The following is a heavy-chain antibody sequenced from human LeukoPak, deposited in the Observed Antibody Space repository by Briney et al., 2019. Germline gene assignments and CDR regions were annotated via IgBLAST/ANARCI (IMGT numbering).Heavy chain of an antibody. Sequence: SGPTLVEPTQTLTLTCTFSGFSLISGGVGVGWIRQPPGKALEWLALIYWDDEKRYSPSLKTRLTITKDTSKNQVVLTMTNMDPADTATYYCARRPTRTWQFDYWGQGTLVTVSS. CDR1: GFSLISGGVG. V-gene: IGHV2-5*02. J-gene: IGHJ4*02. CDR3: ARRPTRTWQFDY. CDR2: IYWDDEK.